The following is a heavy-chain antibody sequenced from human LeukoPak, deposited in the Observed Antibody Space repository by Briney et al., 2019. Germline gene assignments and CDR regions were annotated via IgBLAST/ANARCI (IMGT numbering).Heavy chain of an antibody. J-gene: IGHJ4*02. CDR3: ASAYDSSGYYYFDY. CDR1: GGSFSGYY. CDR2: INHSGST. V-gene: IGHV4-34*01. Sequence: SETLSLTCAVYGGSFSGYYWSWIRQPPGKGLEWIGEINHSGSTNYNPSLKSRVTISVDTSRNQFSLKLSSVTAADTAVYYCASAYDSSGYYYFDYWGQGTLVTVSS. D-gene: IGHD3-22*01.